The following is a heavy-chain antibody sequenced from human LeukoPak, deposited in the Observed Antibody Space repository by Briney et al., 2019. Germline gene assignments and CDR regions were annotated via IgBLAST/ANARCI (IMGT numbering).Heavy chain of an antibody. CDR1: GGSISSYY. CDR2: GYHCGST. D-gene: IGHD3-22*01. J-gene: IGHJ4*02. V-gene: IGHV4-59*12. CDR3: AREEGPYYYDSSGYWI. Sequence: ETLSLTCTVSGGSISSYYWSWIRQPPGKGLEWIGNGYHCGSTYYNPSLKSRVTISVDTSKNQFSLKLSSVTAADTAVYYCAREEGPYYYDSSGYWIWGQGTLVTVSS.